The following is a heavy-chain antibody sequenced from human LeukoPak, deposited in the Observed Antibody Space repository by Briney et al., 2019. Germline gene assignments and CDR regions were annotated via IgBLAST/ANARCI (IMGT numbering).Heavy chain of an antibody. CDR1: GGTFSSYA. Sequence: GASVKVSCKASGGTFSSYAISRVRQGPGQGLGWMGWINTNSGGTNYAQKFQGRVTMTRDTYISTAYMELSRLRSDDTAVYYCARDGIPLRGPDKVWYWFDPWGQGTLVTVSS. V-gene: IGHV1-2*02. CDR3: ARDGIPLRGPDKVWYWFDP. D-gene: IGHD1-14*01. CDR2: INTNSGGT. J-gene: IGHJ5*02.